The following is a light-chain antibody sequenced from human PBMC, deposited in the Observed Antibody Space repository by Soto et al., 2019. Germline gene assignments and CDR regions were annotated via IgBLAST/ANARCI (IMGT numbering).Light chain of an antibody. CDR3: QQNYRAPRT. V-gene: IGKV1-39*01. CDR2: GAS. CDR1: QGVGSH. J-gene: IGKJ4*01. Sequence: DIQMTQSPSSVSALIGDRVTITCRASQGVGSHVNWYQQKPGKAPNLLIHGASNLQSGVPSTFSGSVSGTDFTLTISSLQPEDFATYYCQQNYRAPRTFGGGNKVELQ.